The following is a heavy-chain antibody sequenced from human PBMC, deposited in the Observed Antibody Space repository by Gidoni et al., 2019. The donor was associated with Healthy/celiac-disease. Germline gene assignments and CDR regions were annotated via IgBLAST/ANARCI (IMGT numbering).Heavy chain of an antibody. D-gene: IGHD6-13*01. J-gene: IGHJ3*02. CDR2: IRGSGGST. V-gene: IGHV3-23*01. CDR3: AKYSSSSWNYDAFDI. CDR1: GFPFSSYA. Sequence: EVQLLESGGGLVQPGGSLRLSCAASGFPFSSYAMSWVRQAPGKGLEWVSAIRGSGGSTYYADSVKGRFTISRDNSKNTLYLQMNSLRAEDTAVYYCAKYSSSSWNYDAFDIWGQGTMVTVSS.